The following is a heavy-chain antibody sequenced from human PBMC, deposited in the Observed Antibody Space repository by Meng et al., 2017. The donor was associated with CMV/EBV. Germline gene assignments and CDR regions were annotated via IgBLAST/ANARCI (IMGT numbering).Heavy chain of an antibody. CDR2: ISSGSSYI. J-gene: IGHJ6*02. D-gene: IGHD2-2*02. V-gene: IGHV3-21*01. CDR3: ARRDCSSTSCYNSYYYYGIDV. CDR1: GFTFSSYS. Sequence: GESLKISCAASGFTFSSYSMNWVRQAPGKGLEWVSSISSGSSYIYYADSVKGRFTISRDNAKNSLYLQMNSLRAEDTAVYYCARRDCSSTSCYNSYYYYGIDVWGQGTTVTVSS.